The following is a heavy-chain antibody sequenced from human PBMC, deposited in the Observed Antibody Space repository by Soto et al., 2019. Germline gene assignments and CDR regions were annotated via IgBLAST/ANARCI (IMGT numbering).Heavy chain of an antibody. CDR1: GGSITRRSSY. Sequence: SETLSLTCIVSGGSITRRSSYWAWIRQPPGKGLEWVGTFYDGNTYHNPSLRSRVTIAVDTSKNQFSLKLNSVAAAGTAFYYCATTRGLAVGGSFDYWGQGVLVTVPQ. CDR3: ATTRGLAVGGSFDY. CDR2: FYDGNT. D-gene: IGHD6-13*01. V-gene: IGHV4-39*01. J-gene: IGHJ4*02.